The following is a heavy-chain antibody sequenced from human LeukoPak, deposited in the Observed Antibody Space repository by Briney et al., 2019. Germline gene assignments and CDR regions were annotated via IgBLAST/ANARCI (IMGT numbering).Heavy chain of an antibody. V-gene: IGHV1-18*01. CDR2: IRAYNGKT. D-gene: IGHD3-22*01. CDR1: NYTFTNYG. CDR3: AREGHVGYYDSSGMPFDY. J-gene: IGHJ4*02. Sequence: ASVTVSCKASNYTFTNYGISWVRQAPGQGLEWMGWIRAYNGKTNYAQKLQGRVTMTTDTSTSTAYMELRSLRSDDTAVYYCAREGHVGYYDSSGMPFDYWGQGTLVTVSS.